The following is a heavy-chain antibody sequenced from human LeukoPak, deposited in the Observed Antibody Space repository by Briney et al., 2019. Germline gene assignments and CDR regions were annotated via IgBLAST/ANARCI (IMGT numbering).Heavy chain of an antibody. V-gene: IGHV4-61*02. Sequence: PSETLSLTCTVSGGSISSSSYYWSWIRQPAGKGLEWIGRIYTSGSTNYNPSLKSRVTISVDTSKNQFSLKLSSVTAADTAVYYCAREGAPNYYDSSGSGSYWGQGTLVTVSS. J-gene: IGHJ4*02. D-gene: IGHD3-22*01. CDR1: GGSISSSSYY. CDR2: IYTSGST. CDR3: AREGAPNYYDSSGSGSY.